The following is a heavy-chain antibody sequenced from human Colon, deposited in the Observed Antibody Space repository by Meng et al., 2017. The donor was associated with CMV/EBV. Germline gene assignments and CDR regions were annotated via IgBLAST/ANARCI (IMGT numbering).Heavy chain of an antibody. V-gene: IGHV4-59*01. D-gene: IGHD6-19*01. CDR1: GDSISTYY. Sequence: SETLSLTCTVSGDSISTYYWSWIRQPPGKGLEWIGYIYYSGSTSYNPSLKSRVTMSIDTSKNQFSLKLRSVTAEDTAVYYCARVRLLSGSGWYWFDPWGQGTLVTVSS. J-gene: IGHJ5*02. CDR2: IYYSGST. CDR3: ARVRLLSGSGWYWFDP.